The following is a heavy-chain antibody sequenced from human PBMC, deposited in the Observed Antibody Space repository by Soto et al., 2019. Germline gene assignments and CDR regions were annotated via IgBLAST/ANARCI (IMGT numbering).Heavy chain of an antibody. CDR3: ARALTFFDY. V-gene: IGHV4-39*07. Sequence: SETLSLTCTVSGGSISSSSYYWGWIRQPPGKELEWIGSIYYSGSTYYNPSLKSRVTISVDTSKNQFSLKLSSVTAADTAVYYCARALTFFDYWGQGTLVTVSS. J-gene: IGHJ4*02. D-gene: IGHD3-16*01. CDR2: IYYSGST. CDR1: GGSISSSSYY.